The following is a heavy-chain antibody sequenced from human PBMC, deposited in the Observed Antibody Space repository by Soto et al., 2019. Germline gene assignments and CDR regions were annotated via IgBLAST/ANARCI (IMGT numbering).Heavy chain of an antibody. CDR1: GYTFSDYP. J-gene: IGHJ4*01. CDR2: INAGTGNT. CDR3: ARDRSGYPDF. D-gene: IGHD6-13*01. V-gene: IGHV1-3*01. Sequence: QVQLVQSGAEVKKPGASVRVSCKASGYTFSDYPMHWVRQAPGQRLEWLGWINAGTGNTKYSQKFQGRITITRDTFASTVYMELSSVTSHDTAVYNCARDRSGYPDFWGQGTLVTISA.